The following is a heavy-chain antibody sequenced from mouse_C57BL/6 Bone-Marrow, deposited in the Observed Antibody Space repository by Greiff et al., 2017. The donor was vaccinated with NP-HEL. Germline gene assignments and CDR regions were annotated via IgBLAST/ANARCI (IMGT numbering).Heavy chain of an antibody. CDR1: GYAFSSSW. J-gene: IGHJ1*03. D-gene: IGHD1-1*01. CDR3: ARADTTVVPYWYFDV. CDR2: IYPGDGDT. V-gene: IGHV1-82*01. Sequence: VQLVESGPELVKPGASVKISCKASGYAFSSSWMNWVKQRPGKGLEWIGRIYPGDGDTNYNGKFKGKATLTAAKSSSTAYMQLSSLTSEDSAVYFCARADTTVVPYWYFDVWGTGTTVTVSS.